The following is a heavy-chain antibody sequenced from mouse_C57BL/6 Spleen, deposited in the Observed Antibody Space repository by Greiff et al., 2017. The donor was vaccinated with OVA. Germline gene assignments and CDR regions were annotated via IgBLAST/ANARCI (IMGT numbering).Heavy chain of an antibody. V-gene: IGHV1-18*01. CDR1: GYTFTDYN. CDR3: AREGTYYSNSDAMDY. D-gene: IGHD2-5*01. J-gene: IGHJ4*01. Sequence: VQLQQSGPELVKPGASVKIPCKASGYTFTDYNMDWVKQSHGKSLEWIGDINPNNGGTIYNQKFKGKATLTVDKSSSTAYMELRSLTSEDTAVYYCAREGTYYSNSDAMDYWGQGTSVTVSS. CDR2: INPNNGGT.